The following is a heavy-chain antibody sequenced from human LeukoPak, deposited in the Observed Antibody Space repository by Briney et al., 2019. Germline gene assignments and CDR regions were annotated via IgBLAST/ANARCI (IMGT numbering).Heavy chain of an antibody. CDR3: AKAGYCSGGSCYRTGYYFDY. CDR1: GFTFSSYG. D-gene: IGHD2-15*01. CDR2: IWYDGSNK. J-gene: IGHJ4*01. V-gene: IGHV3-33*06. Sequence: GGSLRLSCAASGFTFSSYGMHWVRQAPGKGLEWVAVIWYDGSNKYYADSVKGRFTISRDNSKNTPYLQMNSLRAEDTAVYYCAKAGYCSGGSCYRTGYYFDYWGHGTLVTVSS.